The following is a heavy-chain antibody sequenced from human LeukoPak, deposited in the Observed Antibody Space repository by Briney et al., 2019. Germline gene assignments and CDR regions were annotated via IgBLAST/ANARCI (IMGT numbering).Heavy chain of an antibody. J-gene: IGHJ6*03. CDR1: GYTFTSYG. CDR2: VSAYNGNT. V-gene: IGHV1-18*01. Sequence: ASVKVSCKASGYTFTSYGIIWVRQAPGQGLEWMGWVSAYNGNTNYAQKLQGRVTMTTDTYTSTAYMELRTLRSDDTAVYYCAREGVTIFGVVIEYYYYYMDVWGKGTTVTVSS. CDR3: AREGVTIFGVVIEYYYYYMDV. D-gene: IGHD3-3*01.